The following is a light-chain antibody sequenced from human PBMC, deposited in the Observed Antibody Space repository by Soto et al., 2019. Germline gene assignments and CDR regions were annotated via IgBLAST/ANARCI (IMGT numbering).Light chain of an antibody. CDR2: DAS. CDR3: QVRTNWSIA. V-gene: IGKV3-11*01. Sequence: EMVFTQSPGTLSLSPGERATLSCRASQSVSSYLAWYQQKPGQAPRLLIYDASNRATGIPARFSGTGSGTDFTLTINNLEPEDFAVYYCQVRTNWSIAFGRGKRREIK. CDR1: QSVSSY. J-gene: IGKJ5*01.